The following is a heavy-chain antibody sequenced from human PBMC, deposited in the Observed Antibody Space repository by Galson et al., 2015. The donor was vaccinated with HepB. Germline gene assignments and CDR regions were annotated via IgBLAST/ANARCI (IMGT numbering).Heavy chain of an antibody. V-gene: IGHV1-69*13. J-gene: IGHJ3*02. Sequence: SVKVSCKASGGTFSSYAISWVRQAPGQGLEWMGGIIPIFGTANYAQKFQGRVTITADESTSTAYMELSSLRSEDTAVYYCARDGGPDTVTQPRDAFDIWGQGTMVTVSS. CDR2: IIPIFGTA. CDR3: ARDGGPDTVTQPRDAFDI. CDR1: GGTFSSYA. D-gene: IGHD4-17*01.